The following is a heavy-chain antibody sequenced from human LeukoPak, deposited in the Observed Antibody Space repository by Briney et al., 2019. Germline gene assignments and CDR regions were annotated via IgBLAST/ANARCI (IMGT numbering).Heavy chain of an antibody. V-gene: IGHV3-33*01. CDR3: ARKGGRWSAYY. D-gene: IGHD2-15*01. CDR1: GFTLDTYG. CDR2: IWFDGSNK. J-gene: IGHJ4*02. Sequence: GGSLRLSCAADGFTLDTYGTYWVRQAPGKGLEWVAIIWFDGSNKDYADSVKGRFTISRDNSKNTLYLQMNSLRVEDTAVYYSARKGGRWSAYYWGQGTLVTVSA.